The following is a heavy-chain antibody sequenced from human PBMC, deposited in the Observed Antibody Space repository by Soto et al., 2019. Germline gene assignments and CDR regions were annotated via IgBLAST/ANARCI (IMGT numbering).Heavy chain of an antibody. J-gene: IGHJ4*02. CDR1: GGHIKTCEYY. D-gene: IGHD3-10*01. CDR3: ARAGFSYGHLLF. Sequence: SETLSLTCNVSGGHIKTCEYYWDWIRQPPGKGLEWIGYVFYSGATNYSPSLKSRAAISMDTSKNQFSLSLTSVTAADTAVYYCARAGFSYGHLLFWGQGIRVTVSS. CDR2: VFYSGAT. V-gene: IGHV4-30-4*01.